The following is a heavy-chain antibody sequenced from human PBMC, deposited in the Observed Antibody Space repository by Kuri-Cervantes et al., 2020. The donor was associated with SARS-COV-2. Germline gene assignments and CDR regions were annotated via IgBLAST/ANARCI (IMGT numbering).Heavy chain of an antibody. CDR1: GVPVTGGTYS. V-gene: IGHV4-61*09. J-gene: IGHJ4*02. Sequence: SQTLSLTGAVSGVPVTGGTYSWAWIRQPAGKGLEWIGHLDTSGSTTYNPSLRGRVTISLDPSNNQVSLRLTSATAADTAVYYCGKVSWLQLWRRYSDSWGQGTLVTVSS. D-gene: IGHD5-24*01. CDR3: GKVSWLQLWRRYSDS. CDR2: LDTSGST.